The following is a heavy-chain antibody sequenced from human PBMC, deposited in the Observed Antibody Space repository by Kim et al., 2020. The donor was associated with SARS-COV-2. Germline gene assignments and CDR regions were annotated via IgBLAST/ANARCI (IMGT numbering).Heavy chain of an antibody. J-gene: IGHJ5*02. CDR3: ARGDDILTGYHYNWFDP. Sequence: FQGRVTITADESTSTAYMELSSLRSEDTAVYYCARGDDILTGYHYNWFDPWGQGTLVTVSS. V-gene: IGHV1-69*01. D-gene: IGHD3-9*01.